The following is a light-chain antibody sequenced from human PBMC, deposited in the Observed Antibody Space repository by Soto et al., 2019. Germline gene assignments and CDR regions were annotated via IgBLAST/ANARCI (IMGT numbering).Light chain of an antibody. CDR1: QSISTY. CDR3: QQCYSSPRT. Sequence: DLQLTQSPATLSASVGDRVTITCRASQSISTYLNWYQQKVGRAPTLLIYAASSLQSGVPSRFSGGGSGTDFTLTISSLQPEDFAMYFRQQCYSSPRTFGQGTKV. J-gene: IGKJ1*01. CDR2: AAS. V-gene: IGKV1-39*01.